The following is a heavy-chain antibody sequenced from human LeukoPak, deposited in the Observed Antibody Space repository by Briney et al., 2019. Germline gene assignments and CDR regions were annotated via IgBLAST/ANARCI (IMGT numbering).Heavy chain of an antibody. Sequence: GGSLRLSCAASGFTFSNYWMHWVRQAPGKGLVWVSRINIDGSSTTYADSVKGRFTISRDNAKNTLYLQMNSLRAEDTAVYYCARGPSGYHNTGGQGTLVTVSS. J-gene: IGHJ4*02. CDR3: ARGPSGYHNT. V-gene: IGHV3-74*01. CDR1: GFTFSNYW. CDR2: INIDGSST. D-gene: IGHD5-12*01.